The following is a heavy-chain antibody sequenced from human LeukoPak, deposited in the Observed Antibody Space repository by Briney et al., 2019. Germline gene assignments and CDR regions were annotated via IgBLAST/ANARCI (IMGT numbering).Heavy chain of an antibody. CDR3: ARGLDY. Sequence: ASVKVSCKASGYTLSHYAMNWVRQAPGQGPEWMGWMNPNSGNTGYAQKFQGRVTITRNTSISTAYMELSSLRSEDTAVYYCARGLDYWGQGTLVTVSS. CDR2: MNPNSGNT. J-gene: IGHJ4*02. V-gene: IGHV1-8*01. CDR1: GYTLSHYA.